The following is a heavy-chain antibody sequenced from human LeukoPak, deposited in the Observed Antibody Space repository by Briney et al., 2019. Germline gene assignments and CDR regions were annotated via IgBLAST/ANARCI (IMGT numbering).Heavy chain of an antibody. Sequence: SVKVSCKASGGTFSSYAISWVRQAPGQGLEWMGGIIPIFGTANYAQKFQGRVTITTDESTSTAYMELSSLRSEDTAVYYCARVGNDYSNYDLTFDYWGQGTLVTVSS. CDR3: ARVGNDYSNYDLTFDY. V-gene: IGHV1-69*05. D-gene: IGHD4-11*01. CDR1: GGTFSSYA. CDR2: IIPIFGTA. J-gene: IGHJ4*02.